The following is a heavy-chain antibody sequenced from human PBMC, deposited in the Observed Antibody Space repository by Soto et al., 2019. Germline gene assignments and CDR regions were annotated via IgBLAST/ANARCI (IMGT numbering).Heavy chain of an antibody. V-gene: IGHV1-18*01. Sequence: ASVKVSCKASGYTFTSYGISLVRQAPGQGLEWMGWISAYNGNTNYAQKLQGRVTMTTDTSTSTAYMELRSLRSDDTAVYYCARAYDSSGYYEYYFDYWGQGTLVTVSS. CDR1: GYTFTSYG. CDR3: ARAYDSSGYYEYYFDY. J-gene: IGHJ4*02. D-gene: IGHD3-22*01. CDR2: ISAYNGNT.